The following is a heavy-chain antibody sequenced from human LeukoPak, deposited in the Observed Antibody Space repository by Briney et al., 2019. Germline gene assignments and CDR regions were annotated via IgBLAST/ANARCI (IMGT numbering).Heavy chain of an antibody. Sequence: SETLSLTCSVSGDSMTNYYWSWIRQPPGKALEWIGYVYHTGSTNYNPSLSSRLRISIDLSKNQFSLNLRFVTAADTAVYYCAAERGDSTWYNWLDPWGPGAPVTVSP. CDR1: GDSMTNYY. J-gene: IGHJ5*02. CDR3: AAERGDSTWYNWLDP. CDR2: VYHTGST. V-gene: IGHV4-59*01. D-gene: IGHD3-10*01.